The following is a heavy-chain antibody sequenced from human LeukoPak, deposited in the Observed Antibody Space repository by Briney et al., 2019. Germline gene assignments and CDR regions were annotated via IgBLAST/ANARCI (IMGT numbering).Heavy chain of an antibody. D-gene: IGHD3-10*01. CDR2: IKYDGSET. V-gene: IGHV3-7*01. J-gene: IGHJ4*02. CDR1: GFIFSNYW. Sequence: GGSLRLSCEASGFIFSNYWMSWVRQAPGKGLEWVANIKYDGSETYYVDSVKGRFTISRDNAKNSLYLQMNSLRAEDTAVYYCARDLPSVPSTMVRGNYWGQGTLVTVSS. CDR3: ARDLPSVPSTMVRGNY.